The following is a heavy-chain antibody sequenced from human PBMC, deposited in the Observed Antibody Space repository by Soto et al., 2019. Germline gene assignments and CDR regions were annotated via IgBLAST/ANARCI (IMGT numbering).Heavy chain of an antibody. CDR3: ARCDLSNDYGDPDAFDI. D-gene: IGHD4-17*01. CDR2: IKQDGSEK. Sequence: GGSLRLSCAASGFTFSSYWMSWVRQAPGKGLEWVANIKQDGSEKYYVDSVKGRFTISRDNAKNSLYLQMNSLRAEDTAVYYCARCDLSNDYGDPDAFDIWGKGTMVTVSS. V-gene: IGHV3-7*01. J-gene: IGHJ3*02. CDR1: GFTFSSYW.